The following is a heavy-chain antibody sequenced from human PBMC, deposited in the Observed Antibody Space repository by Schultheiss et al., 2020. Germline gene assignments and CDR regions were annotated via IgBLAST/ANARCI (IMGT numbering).Heavy chain of an antibody. V-gene: IGHV4-31*03. CDR1: GGSISSGGYY. Sequence: SQTLSLTCTVSGGSISSGGYYWSWIRQHPGKGLEWIGEINHSGSTNYNPSLKSRVTISVDTSKNQFSLKLSSVTAADTAVYYCARGYSYGYGFDYWGQGTLVTVSA. D-gene: IGHD5-18*01. CDR3: ARGYSYGYGFDY. J-gene: IGHJ4*02. CDR2: INHSGST.